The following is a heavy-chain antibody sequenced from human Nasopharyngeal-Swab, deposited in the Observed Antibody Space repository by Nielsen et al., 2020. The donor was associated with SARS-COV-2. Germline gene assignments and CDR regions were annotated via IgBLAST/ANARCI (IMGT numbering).Heavy chain of an antibody. Sequence: ASVKVSCKASGYTFTSYDINWVRRATGQGLEWMGWMNPNSGNTGYAQKFQGRVTMTRNTSISTAYMELSSLRSEDTAVYYCARGRSTSCYTGSFRCAVDNDYWGQGTLVTVSS. CDR1: GYTFTSYD. J-gene: IGHJ4*02. D-gene: IGHD2-2*02. V-gene: IGHV1-8*01. CDR2: MNPNSGNT. CDR3: ARGRSTSCYTGSFRCAVDNDY.